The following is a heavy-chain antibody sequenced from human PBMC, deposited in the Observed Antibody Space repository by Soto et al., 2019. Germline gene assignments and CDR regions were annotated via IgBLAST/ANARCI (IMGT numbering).Heavy chain of an antibody. D-gene: IGHD2-21*02. Sequence: SETLSLTCTVSGGSISSSSYYWGWIRQPPGKGLEWIGSIYYSGSTYYNPSLKSRVTISVDTSKNHFSLELTSVTAADTAVYYCASLPPRIVVMTTEIPSWGQGTLVTVSS. V-gene: IGHV4-39*02. CDR2: IYYSGST. CDR1: GGSISSSSYY. CDR3: ASLPPRIVVMTTEIPS. J-gene: IGHJ5*02.